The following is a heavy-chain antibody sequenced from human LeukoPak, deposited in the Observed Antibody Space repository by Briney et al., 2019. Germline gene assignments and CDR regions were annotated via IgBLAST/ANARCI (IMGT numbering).Heavy chain of an antibody. J-gene: IGHJ4*02. CDR3: ARVPGYGDYYFDY. V-gene: IGHV4-31*03. CDR1: GVSISSGLYY. Sequence: SETLSLTCTVSGVSISSGLYYWTWIRQRPGKGLEWIGHIYHSGNTYYSPSLKSRLTLSVDTSKNQFSLKLTSVTAADTAVYFCARVPGYGDYYFDYWGQGTLVTVSS. CDR2: IYHSGNT. D-gene: IGHD4-17*01.